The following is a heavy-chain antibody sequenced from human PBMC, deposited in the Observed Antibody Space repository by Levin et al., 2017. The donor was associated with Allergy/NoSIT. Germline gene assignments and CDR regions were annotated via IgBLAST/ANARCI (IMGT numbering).Heavy chain of an antibody. CDR2: IDWDDET. V-gene: IGHV2-70*11. CDR1: GFSLSTTGMC. Sequence: SGPTLVKPTQTLTLTCTFSGFSLSTTGMCVSWIRPPPGKALEWLARIDWDDETYYNTSLKTRLTISKDTSKNLVVLIMTNMDPVDTATYYCARGGSLGWFDPWGQGALVTVSS. CDR3: ARGGSLGWFDP. D-gene: IGHD3-10*01. J-gene: IGHJ5*02.